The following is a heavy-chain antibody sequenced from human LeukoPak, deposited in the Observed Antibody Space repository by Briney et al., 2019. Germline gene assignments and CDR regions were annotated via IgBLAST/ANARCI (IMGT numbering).Heavy chain of an antibody. D-gene: IGHD4-23*01. J-gene: IGHJ4*02. V-gene: IGHV4-59*12. CDR1: GGSISSYY. Sequence: SETLSLTCTVSGGSISSYYWSWIRQPPGKGLEWIGYIYYSGSTNYNPPLKSRVTMSVDTSKNQFSLKLNSVTAADTAVYYCARDSVTRAFDYWGQGTLVTVSS. CDR2: IYYSGST. CDR3: ARDSVTRAFDY.